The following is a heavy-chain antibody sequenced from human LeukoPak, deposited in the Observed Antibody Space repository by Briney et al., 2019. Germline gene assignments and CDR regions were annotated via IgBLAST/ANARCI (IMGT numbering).Heavy chain of an antibody. CDR3: ASSLLATMGPLFY. D-gene: IGHD5-24*01. Sequence: PGGSLRLSCTASGFSFSSNWMTRVRQAPGKGLEWVGNINPDGSEKFYVDSVRGRFTISRDNSQNTLYLQMDSLRADDTAVYYCASSLLATMGPLFYWGLGALVTVSS. V-gene: IGHV3-7*03. J-gene: IGHJ4*02. CDR2: INPDGSEK. CDR1: GFSFSSNW.